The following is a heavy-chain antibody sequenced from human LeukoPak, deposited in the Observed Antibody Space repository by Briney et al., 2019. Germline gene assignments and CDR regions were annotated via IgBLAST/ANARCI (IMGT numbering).Heavy chain of an antibody. Sequence: SETLSLTCAVYGGSFSGYYWSWIRQPPGKGLEWIGEINHSGSTNYNPSLKSRATISVDTSKNQFSLKLSSVTAADTAVYYCARARGVIIGSWFDPWGQGTLVTVSS. V-gene: IGHV4-34*01. CDR3: ARARGVIIGSWFDP. J-gene: IGHJ5*02. D-gene: IGHD3-10*01. CDR1: GGSFSGYY. CDR2: INHSGST.